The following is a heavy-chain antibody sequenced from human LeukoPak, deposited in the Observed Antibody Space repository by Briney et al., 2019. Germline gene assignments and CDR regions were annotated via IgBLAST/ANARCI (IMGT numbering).Heavy chain of an antibody. CDR3: AKAPMVRGVIEHYYYYMDV. V-gene: IGHV3-30*02. Sequence: PGGSLRLSCAASGFTFSNYGMHWVRQAPGKGLEWVTFIRYDGSNKYYADSVKGRFTISRDNSKNTLYLQMNSLRAEDTAVYYCAKAPMVRGVIEHYYYYMDVWGKGTTVTVSS. J-gene: IGHJ6*03. CDR1: GFTFSNYG. CDR2: IRYDGSNK. D-gene: IGHD3-10*01.